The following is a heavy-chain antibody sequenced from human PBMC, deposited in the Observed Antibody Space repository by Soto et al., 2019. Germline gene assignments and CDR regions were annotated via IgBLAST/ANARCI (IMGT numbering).Heavy chain of an antibody. V-gene: IGHV4-34*01. D-gene: IGHD4-17*01. CDR2: INHSGST. J-gene: IGHJ2*01. Sequence: QVQLQQCGAGLLKPSGTLSLTCAVYGGSFSDYYWNWIRQPPGKGLEWIGKINHSGSTNYNPSLKSRVTISIDTSKNPFSLRLGSVTAADTAVYYCASHHYGDYVYFDLWGRGTLVTVSS. CDR1: GGSFSDYY. CDR3: ASHHYGDYVYFDL.